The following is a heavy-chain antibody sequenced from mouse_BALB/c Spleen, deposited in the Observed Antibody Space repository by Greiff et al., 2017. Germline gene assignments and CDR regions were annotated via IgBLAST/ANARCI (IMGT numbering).Heavy chain of an antibody. J-gene: IGHJ3*01. D-gene: IGHD3-2*01. CDR2: INSNGGST. CDR1: GFTFSSYG. CDR3: ASGDSSGMAWFAY. Sequence: EVKLVESGGGLVQPGGSLKLSCAASGFTFSSYGMSWVRQTPDKRLELVATINSNGGSTYYPDSVKGRFTISRDNAKNTLYLQMSSLKSEDTVRYYCASGDSSGMAWFAYWGQGTLVTVSA. V-gene: IGHV5-6-3*01.